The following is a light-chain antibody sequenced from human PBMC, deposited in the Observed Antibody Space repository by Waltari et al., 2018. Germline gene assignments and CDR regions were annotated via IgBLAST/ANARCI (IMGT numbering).Light chain of an antibody. CDR1: QSILYSSNNKNY. CDR3: QQYYSTPVT. J-gene: IGKJ3*01. V-gene: IGKV4-1*01. CDR2: WAS. Sequence: DIVMTQSPDSLAVSLGERATINCKSSQSILYSSNNKNYLAWYQQKPGQPPKLLIYWASTRESGVPDRFSGSGSGTDFTLTISSLQDEDVAVYYCQQYYSTPVTFGPGTKLDIK.